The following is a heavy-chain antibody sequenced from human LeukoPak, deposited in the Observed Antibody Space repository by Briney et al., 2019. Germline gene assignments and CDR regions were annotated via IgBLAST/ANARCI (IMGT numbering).Heavy chain of an antibody. J-gene: IGHJ4*02. V-gene: IGHV3-23*01. D-gene: IGHD6-19*01. Sequence: PGGSLRLSCAAYGFAFRSQDMGWVRQAPGKGLEWVSAISDSGDRTYYVDSVKGRFTISRDNSKNTLYLQMNSLRADDTAVYYCAKDARRSSGWYFFDHWGQGTLVTVSS. CDR2: ISDSGDRT. CDR1: GFAFRSQD. CDR3: AKDARRSSGWYFFDH.